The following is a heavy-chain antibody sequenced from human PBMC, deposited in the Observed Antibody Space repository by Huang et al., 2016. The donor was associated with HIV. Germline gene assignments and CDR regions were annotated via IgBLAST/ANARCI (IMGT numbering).Heavy chain of an antibody. J-gene: IGHJ4*02. V-gene: IGHV3-30-3*01. CDR3: ARGGILGTSWYRPFDY. CDR2: IANDGNNM. Sequence: QVQLGESGGGVVQPEKSLRLSCAASGFDVSSYAMNWVRQAPGNGPQWLAVIANDGNNMYYSDSVKGRFIISRDNSKNTLYLQMNSLRGEDTAIYYCARGGILGTSWYRPFDYWGQGTLVTVSS. CDR1: GFDVSSYA. D-gene: IGHD6-13*01.